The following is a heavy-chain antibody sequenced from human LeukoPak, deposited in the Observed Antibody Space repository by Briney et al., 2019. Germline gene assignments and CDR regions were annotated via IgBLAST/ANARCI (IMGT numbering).Heavy chain of an antibody. CDR1: GYTFTGYY. CDR3: ARGSRRGGGYYFDY. Sequence: ASVKVSCKASGYTFTGYYMHWVRQAPGQGLEWMGWINPNSGGTNYAQKFQGRVTMTRDTSIGTAYMELSRLRSDDTAVYYCARGSRRGGGYYFDYWGQGTLVTVSS. CDR2: INPNSGGT. D-gene: IGHD3-10*01. J-gene: IGHJ4*02. V-gene: IGHV1-2*02.